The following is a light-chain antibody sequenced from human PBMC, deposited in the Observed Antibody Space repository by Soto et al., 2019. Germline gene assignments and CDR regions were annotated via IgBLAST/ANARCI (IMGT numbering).Light chain of an antibody. Sequence: QSVLTQPPSASGTPGQRVTISCSGSSSNIGSNYVYWYQQIPGTAPRLLIYRNNPRPSGVPDQFSGSKSGTSASLAISGLRSEEESDYYCAAWDDSLSGLVFGGGTKLTVL. CDR2: RNN. J-gene: IGLJ2*01. CDR3: AAWDDSLSGLV. V-gene: IGLV1-47*01. CDR1: SSNIGSNY.